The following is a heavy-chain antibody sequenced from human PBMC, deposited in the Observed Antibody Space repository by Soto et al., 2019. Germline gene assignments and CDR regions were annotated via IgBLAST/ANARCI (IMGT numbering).Heavy chain of an antibody. J-gene: IGHJ4*02. CDR2: ISGSGGST. V-gene: IGHV3-23*01. CDR1: GFTFSSFA. CDR3: AKYPSTPGPFDY. Sequence: GSLRLSCAASGFTFSSFAMSWVRQAPGKGLDWVSAISGSGGSTYSADSVKGRFTISRDNSKNTLYLQMNSLRAEDTAVYYCAKYPSTPGPFDYWGQGTLVTVYS. D-gene: IGHD2-2*01.